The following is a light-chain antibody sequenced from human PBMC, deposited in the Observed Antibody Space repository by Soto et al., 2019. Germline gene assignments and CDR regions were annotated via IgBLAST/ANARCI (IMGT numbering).Light chain of an antibody. J-gene: IGKJ5*01. CDR1: QSVNRK. V-gene: IGKV3-15*01. CDR3: QQYNYWPPIT. Sequence: IGMRQSPACLSVYPDERVTLACTASQSVNRKVASYQQKPRQAPRLLIYGASTRAKGRPARFSGSGASRELIPPTSALQQADFSVYYCQQYNYWPPITFGQGTRLEIK. CDR2: GAS.